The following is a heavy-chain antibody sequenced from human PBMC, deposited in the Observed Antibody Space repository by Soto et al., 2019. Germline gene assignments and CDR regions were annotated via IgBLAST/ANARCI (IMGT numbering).Heavy chain of an antibody. CDR2: IIPIFGTA. Sequence: GASVKVSCKASGGTFSSYAISWVRQAPGQGVEWMGGIIPIFGTANYAQKFQGRVTITADESTSTAYMELSSLRSEDTAVYYCARGRGYSGDDHYYYFDMDVWGQGTTVTVSS. V-gene: IGHV1-69*13. D-gene: IGHD5-12*01. CDR1: GGTFSSYA. CDR3: ARGRGYSGDDHYYYFDMDV. J-gene: IGHJ6*02.